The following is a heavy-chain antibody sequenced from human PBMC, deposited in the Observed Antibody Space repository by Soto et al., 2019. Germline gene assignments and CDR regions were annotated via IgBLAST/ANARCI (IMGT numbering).Heavy chain of an antibody. CDR2: IYYSGST. J-gene: IGHJ6*02. CDR1: GGSISSGDYY. Sequence: PSETLSLTCTVSGGSISSGDYYWSWIRQPPGKDLEWIGYIYYSGSTYYNPSLKSRVTISVDTSKNQFSLKLSSVTAADTVVYYCARVRTTYLYYYYGMDVWGQGTTVTVSS. D-gene: IGHD4-17*01. V-gene: IGHV4-30-4*01. CDR3: ARVRTTYLYYYYGMDV.